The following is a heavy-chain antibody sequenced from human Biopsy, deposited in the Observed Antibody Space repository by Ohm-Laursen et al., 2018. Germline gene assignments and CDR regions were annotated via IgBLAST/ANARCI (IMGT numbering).Heavy chain of an antibody. J-gene: IGHJ6*02. CDR3: VRGVDYYDPYHYYALDV. Sequence: SVTLSLTCAVYGESFNGYYWSWIRQTPGKGLEGIGEINHSGSTNSDPAPKRRVTISVDTSKNQFSLKVRLVTAADTAVYYCVRGVDYYDPYHYYALDVWGQGTTVTVSS. D-gene: IGHD3-22*01. V-gene: IGHV4-34*01. CDR2: INHSGST. CDR1: GESFNGYY.